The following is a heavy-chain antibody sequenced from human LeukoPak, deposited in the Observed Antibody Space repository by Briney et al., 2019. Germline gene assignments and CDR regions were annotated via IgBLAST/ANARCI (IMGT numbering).Heavy chain of an antibody. J-gene: IGHJ5*02. CDR1: GGSISSYY. V-gene: IGHV4-4*07. CDR2: IYTSGST. CDR3: ARQAPGVPADSWFDP. Sequence: SETLSLTCTVSGGSISSYYWSWLRQPAGKGLEWLGRIYTSGSTNYNPSLKSRVTMSVDTSKNQFSLKLSSVTAADTAVYYCARQAPGVPADSWFDPRGQGTLVTVSS. D-gene: IGHD2-2*01.